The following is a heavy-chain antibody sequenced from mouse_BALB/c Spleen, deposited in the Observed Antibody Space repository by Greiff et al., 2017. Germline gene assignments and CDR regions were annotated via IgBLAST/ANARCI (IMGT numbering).Heavy chain of an antibody. V-gene: IGHV5-6-5*01. Sequence: DVQLVESGGGLVKPGGSLKLSCAASGFTFSSYAMSWVRQTPEKRLEWVASISSGGSTYYPDSVKGRFTISRDNARNILYLQMSSLRSEDTAMYYCARGEAYYYGSYYFDYWGQGTTLTVSS. CDR3: ARGEAYYYGSYYFDY. J-gene: IGHJ2*01. CDR1: GFTFSSYA. CDR2: ISSGGST. D-gene: IGHD1-1*01.